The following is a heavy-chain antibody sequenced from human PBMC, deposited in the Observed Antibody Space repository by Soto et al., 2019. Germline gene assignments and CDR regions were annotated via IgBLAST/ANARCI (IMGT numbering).Heavy chain of an antibody. CDR2: ISGSGGST. V-gene: IGHV3-23*01. CDR1: GFTFSSYA. CDR3: AKTLGYCSGGSCYPYYYYGMDV. D-gene: IGHD2-15*01. J-gene: IGHJ6*02. Sequence: GGSLRLSCAASGFTFSSYAMSWVRQAPGKGLEWVSAISGSGGSTYYADSVKGRFTISRDNSKNTLYLQMNSLRAEDTAVYYCAKTLGYCSGGSCYPYYYYGMDVWGQGTTVTVSS.